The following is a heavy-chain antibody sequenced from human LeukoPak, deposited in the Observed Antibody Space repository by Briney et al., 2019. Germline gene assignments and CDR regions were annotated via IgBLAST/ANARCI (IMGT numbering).Heavy chain of an antibody. CDR3: ARHVQDLGIKV. V-gene: IGHV4-39*01. Sequence: SSETLSLTCTVSGASISSSDSYWSWIRQPPGKGLEWIGSIYRRGSTYYNPSLKSRVTVSEDMSKNHFSLRLSSVTAADAAVYYCARHVQDLGIKVWGQGTTVTVSS. CDR2: IYRRGST. CDR1: GASISSSDSY. J-gene: IGHJ6*02.